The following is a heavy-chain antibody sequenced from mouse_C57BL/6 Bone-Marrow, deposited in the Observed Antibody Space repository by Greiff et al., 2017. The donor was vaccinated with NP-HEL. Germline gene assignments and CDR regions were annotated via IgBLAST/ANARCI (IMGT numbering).Heavy chain of an antibody. D-gene: IGHD2-1*01. CDR2: IYTGGGDT. J-gene: IGHJ1*03. Sequence: VQLQESGAELVKPGGSLKLSCAASGFAFSSSWMYWVQQTPGKGLEWVARIYTGGGDTYYTGKVKGKATLTADKSSSTAYMQLSSLTSEDSAVYFCARYYYGNYWYFDVWGTGTTVTVSS. CDR1: GFAFSSSW. CDR3: ARYYYGNYWYFDV. V-gene: IGHV1-82*01.